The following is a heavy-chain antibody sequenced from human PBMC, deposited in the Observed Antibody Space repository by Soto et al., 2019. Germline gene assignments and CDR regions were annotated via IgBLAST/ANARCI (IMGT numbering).Heavy chain of an antibody. CDR3: AKDRQPDGLWPFDS. CDR2: IVGNGDE. J-gene: IGHJ4*02. CDR1: GFTFRTYE. V-gene: IGHV3-23*01. Sequence: GGAQRLLSAASGFTFRTYEMSWVRQAPGKGLEWVAGIVGNGDEYYADTVRGRFTISRDNSNNILYLQMYSLRAEDTAVYYCAKDRQPDGLWPFDSWGQGTQVTVSS. D-gene: IGHD2-8*01.